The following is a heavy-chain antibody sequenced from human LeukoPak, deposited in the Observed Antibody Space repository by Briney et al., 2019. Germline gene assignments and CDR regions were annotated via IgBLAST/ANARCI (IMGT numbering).Heavy chain of an antibody. D-gene: IGHD5-24*01. V-gene: IGHV3-23*01. Sequence: PGGSLGLSCTGSGFTFRSYAMGWVRQAPGKGLEWVAGITDNGLARNYADSVQGRFTIHRDDSRSTVDLQMNSLRVEDTALYYCARDGWGWAQYDYWGQGTLVTVSS. J-gene: IGHJ4*02. CDR2: ITDNGLAR. CDR3: ARDGWGWAQYDY. CDR1: GFTFRSYA.